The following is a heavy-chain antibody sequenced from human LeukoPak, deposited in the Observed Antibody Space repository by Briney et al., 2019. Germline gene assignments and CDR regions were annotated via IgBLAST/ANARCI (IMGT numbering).Heavy chain of an antibody. Sequence: ASVKVPCKASGYTFTSYGISWVRQAPGQGLEWMGWISAYNGNTNYAQKLQGRVTMTTDTSTSTAYVELRSLRSDDTAVYYCARGLDYYDSSGYYYWGQGTLVTVSS. CDR3: ARGLDYYDSSGYYY. J-gene: IGHJ4*02. CDR2: ISAYNGNT. CDR1: GYTFTSYG. D-gene: IGHD3-22*01. V-gene: IGHV1-18*01.